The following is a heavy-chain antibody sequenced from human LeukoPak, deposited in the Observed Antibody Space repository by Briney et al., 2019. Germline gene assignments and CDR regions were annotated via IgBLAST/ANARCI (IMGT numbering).Heavy chain of an antibody. CDR1: GYTFTGYY. CDR3: ALNWNYDAFDI. J-gene: IGHJ3*02. D-gene: IGHD1-7*01. CDR2: INPNSGGT. Sequence: GASVKVSCKASGYTFTGYYIHWVRQAPGQGLEWMGRINPNSGGTNYAQKFQGRVTMTRDTSISTAYMELSRLRSDDTAMYYCALNWNYDAFDIWGQGTMVTVSS. V-gene: IGHV1-2*06.